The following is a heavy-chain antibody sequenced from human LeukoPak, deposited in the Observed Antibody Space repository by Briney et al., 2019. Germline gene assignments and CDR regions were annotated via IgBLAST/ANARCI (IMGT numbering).Heavy chain of an antibody. Sequence: ASVKVSCKASGYTFTTYYMHWVRRAPGRGLEWMGIINASGGSTSYAQKFQGRVTMTRDTSTSTVYMELSSLRSEDTAVYSCARDPGSYGPSYYFDYWGQGTLVTVSS. CDR1: GYTFTTYY. CDR3: ARDPGSYGPSYYFDY. V-gene: IGHV1-46*01. CDR2: INASGGST. D-gene: IGHD5-18*01. J-gene: IGHJ4*02.